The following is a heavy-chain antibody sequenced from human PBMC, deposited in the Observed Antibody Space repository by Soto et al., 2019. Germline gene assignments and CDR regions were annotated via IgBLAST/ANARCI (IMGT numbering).Heavy chain of an antibody. J-gene: IGHJ6*02. CDR1: GGSIRSGGYY. Sequence: SETLSLTCTVSGGSIRSGGYYWSWVRQNPRRGLEWIGNIYYSGNTYYNPSLKSRLTISVDTSKNQFSLNLSSVTAADTAVYYCARDRLTATAGTARHYFALAVWGQGTTVTVSS. CDR2: IYYSGNT. V-gene: IGHV4-31*03. D-gene: IGHD1-1*01. CDR3: ARDRLTATAGTARHYFALAV.